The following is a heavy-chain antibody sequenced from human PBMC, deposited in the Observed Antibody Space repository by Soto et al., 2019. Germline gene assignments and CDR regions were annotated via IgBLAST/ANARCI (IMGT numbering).Heavy chain of an antibody. J-gene: IGHJ6*02. V-gene: IGHV1-18*01. Sequence: SVKVSCKASGYTFTSYGISWVRQAPGQGLEWMGWISAYNGNTNYAQQLQGRVTMTTDTSTSTAYMELRSLRSDDTAVYYCARDLCSSTSCYLRTLNYYYYYGMDVWGQGTTVTVSS. CDR1: GYTFTSYG. CDR3: ARDLCSSTSCYLRTLNYYYYYGMDV. CDR2: ISAYNGNT. D-gene: IGHD2-2*01.